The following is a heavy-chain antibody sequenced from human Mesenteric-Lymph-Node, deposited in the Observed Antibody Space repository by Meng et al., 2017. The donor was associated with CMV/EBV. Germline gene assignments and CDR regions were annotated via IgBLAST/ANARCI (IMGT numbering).Heavy chain of an antibody. V-gene: IGHV4-30-4*01. Sequence: SETLSLTCTVSGGSISSGDYYRSWIRQPPGKGLEWIGYIYHSGSTYYNPSLKSRVTISVDTSKNQFSLKLSSVTAADTAVYYCARGSYTAMVTINPWGQGTLVTVSS. J-gene: IGHJ5*02. CDR3: ARGSYTAMVTINP. D-gene: IGHD5-18*01. CDR2: IYHSGST. CDR1: GGSISSGDYY.